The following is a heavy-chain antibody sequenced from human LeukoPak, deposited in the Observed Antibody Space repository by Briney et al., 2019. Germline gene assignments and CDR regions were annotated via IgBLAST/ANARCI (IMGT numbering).Heavy chain of an antibody. CDR1: GFSFSSYG. CDR2: ISGSGGST. Sequence: GGSLRLSCAASGFSFSSYGMSWVRQAPGKGLEWVSSISGSGGSTYYADSVKGRFTISRDNAKNALYLQMNSLRAEDTGIYFCANTVAGWDHDSWGQGTLVTVSS. J-gene: IGHJ5*02. V-gene: IGHV3-23*01. CDR3: ANTVAGWDHDS. D-gene: IGHD6-19*01.